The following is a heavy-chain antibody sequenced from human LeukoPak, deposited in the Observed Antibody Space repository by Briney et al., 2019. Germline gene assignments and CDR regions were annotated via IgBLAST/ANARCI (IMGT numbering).Heavy chain of an antibody. CDR2: ISSSSSYI. V-gene: IGHV3-21*01. J-gene: IGHJ4*02. D-gene: IGHD1-26*01. Sequence: GGSLRLSCAASGFTFSSYCMNWVRQAPGKGLEGVSSISSSSSYIYYADSVKGRFTISRDNAKNSLYLQMNSLRAEDTAVYYCARDSGSYYTVGSYYFDYWGQGTLVTVSS. CDR3: ARDSGSYYTVGSYYFDY. CDR1: GFTFSSYC.